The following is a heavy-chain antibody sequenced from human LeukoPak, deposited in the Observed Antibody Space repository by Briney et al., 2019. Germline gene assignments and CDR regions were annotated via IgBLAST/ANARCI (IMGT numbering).Heavy chain of an antibody. V-gene: IGHV1-18*04. D-gene: IGHD3-3*01. Sequence: ASVKVSCKASGYTFTGYYMHWVRQAPGQGLEWMGWISAYNGNTNYAQKLQGRVTMTTDTSTSTAYMELRSLRSDDTAVYYCARDRSYYDFWSGYEDLDPWGQGTLVTVSS. CDR3: ARDRSYYDFWSGYEDLDP. CDR2: ISAYNGNT. CDR1: GYTFTGYY. J-gene: IGHJ5*02.